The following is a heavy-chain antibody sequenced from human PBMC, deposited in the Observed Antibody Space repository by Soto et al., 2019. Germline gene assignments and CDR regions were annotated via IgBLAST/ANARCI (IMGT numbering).Heavy chain of an antibody. V-gene: IGHV4-31*03. CDR1: GGSISSGGYY. J-gene: IGHJ2*01. CDR3: ARDPLPDYGDPNWCFAL. CDR2: IYYSGST. D-gene: IGHD4-17*01. Sequence: QVQLQESGPGLVKPSQTLSLTCTVSGGSISSGGYYWSWIRQHPGKGLEWIGYIYYSGSTYYHPSLKSRVTISVDTSKNQFSLKLSSVTAADTAGYYCARDPLPDYGDPNWCFALRGRGTLVTVS.